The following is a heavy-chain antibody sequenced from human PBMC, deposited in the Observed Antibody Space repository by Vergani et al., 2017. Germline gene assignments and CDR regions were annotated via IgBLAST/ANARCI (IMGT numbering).Heavy chain of an antibody. CDR1: GGSFSGYY. J-gene: IGHJ5*02. CDR3: ARNRAIFGVVINNWFDP. CDR2: INHSGST. Sequence: QVQLQQWGAGLLKPSETLSLTCAVYGGSFSGYYWSWIRQPPGKGLEWIGEINHSGSTNYNPSLKSRVTISVDTSKNQFSLKLSSVTAADTAVYYCARNRAIFGVVINNWFDPWGQGTLVTVSS. V-gene: IGHV4-34*01. D-gene: IGHD3-3*01.